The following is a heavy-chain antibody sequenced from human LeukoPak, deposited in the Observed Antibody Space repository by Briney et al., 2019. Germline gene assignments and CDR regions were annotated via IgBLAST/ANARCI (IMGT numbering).Heavy chain of an antibody. CDR2: GDPQDGET. D-gene: IGHD3-22*01. CDR3: ATPVSGYRRRCLTC. CDR1: RYTFTDYY. V-gene: IGHV1-69-2*01. Sequence: AASVKISCKDSRYTFTDYYMHWVQQAPGKGQESMGLGDPQDGETIYAEKFQGRVTITADTSTDTAYMARSSLRSEDTAVYYCATPVSGYRRRCLTCWGQGTLVTVSS. J-gene: IGHJ4*02.